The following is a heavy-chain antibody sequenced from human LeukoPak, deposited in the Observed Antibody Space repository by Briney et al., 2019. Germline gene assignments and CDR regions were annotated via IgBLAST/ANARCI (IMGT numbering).Heavy chain of an antibody. J-gene: IGHJ6*03. CDR2: ISSSSYI. D-gene: IGHD1-26*01. V-gene: IGHV3-21*01. CDR3: ARAYSETYGLGYYYMDV. Sequence: PGGSLRLSCAASGFTFNTYSMNWVRQAPGKGLEWVSSISSSSYIYYADSVKGRFTISRDNAKNSLYLQMNSLRAEDTAVYYCARAYSETYGLGYYYMDVWGKGTTVTISS. CDR1: GFTFNTYS.